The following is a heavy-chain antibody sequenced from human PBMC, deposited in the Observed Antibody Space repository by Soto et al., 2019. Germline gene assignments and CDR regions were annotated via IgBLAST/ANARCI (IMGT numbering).Heavy chain of an antibody. Sequence: EEQLVESGGGLVQPGGSLRLSCAASDFSFGNYWMHWVRQAPGKGLAWVSRINSGGSFASYADSVKGRFTISRDNAKNTLYLQMDSLRAEDTVIYYCARERDSGDHFPWGQGTLVTVSS. CDR1: DFSFGNYW. D-gene: IGHD4-17*01. CDR2: INSGGSFA. V-gene: IGHV3-74*01. CDR3: ARERDSGDHFP. J-gene: IGHJ5*02.